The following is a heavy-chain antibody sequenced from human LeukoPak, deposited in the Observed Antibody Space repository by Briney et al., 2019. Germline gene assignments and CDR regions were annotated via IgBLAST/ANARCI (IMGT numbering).Heavy chain of an antibody. CDR1: GFTFSSYE. CDR3: AKEIYSGSYNGPFDY. Sequence: GGSLRLSCAASGFTFSSYEMNWVRQAPGKGLEWVSYISSSGSTIYYADSVKGRFTISRDNAKNTLYLQMNSLRAEDTAVYYCAKEIYSGSYNGPFDYWGQGTLVTVSS. V-gene: IGHV3-48*03. D-gene: IGHD1-26*01. CDR2: ISSSGSTI. J-gene: IGHJ4*02.